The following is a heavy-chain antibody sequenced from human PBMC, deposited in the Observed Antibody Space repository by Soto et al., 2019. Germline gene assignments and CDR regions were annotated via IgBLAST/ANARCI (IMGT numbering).Heavy chain of an antibody. D-gene: IGHD3-3*01. CDR3: ARVVTTIFGVVIFFDY. CDR1: GYTFTSYG. V-gene: IGHV1-18*01. J-gene: IGHJ4*02. Sequence: ASVKVSCKASGYTFTSYGISWVRQAPGQGLEWMGWISAYNGNTNYAQKHQGRVTMTTDTSTSTAYMELRSLRSDDTAVYYCARVVTTIFGVVIFFDYWGQGTLVTVSS. CDR2: ISAYNGNT.